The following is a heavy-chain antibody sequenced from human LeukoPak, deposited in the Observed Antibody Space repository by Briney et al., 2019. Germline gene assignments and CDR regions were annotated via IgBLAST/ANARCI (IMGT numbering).Heavy chain of an antibody. V-gene: IGHV4-4*07. D-gene: IGHD7-27*01. CDR2: VYTTGTT. CDR3: ATVSGAGGFLHK. CDR1: GDFISGSY. Sequence: PSETLSLTCTVSGDFISGSYWTWVRQPAGKGLEWIGRVYTTGTTNFNPSLKSRLSMSVDASKKQLYLRLNHVTAADTAVYFCATVSGAGGFLHKWGQGILVAVSS. J-gene: IGHJ4*02.